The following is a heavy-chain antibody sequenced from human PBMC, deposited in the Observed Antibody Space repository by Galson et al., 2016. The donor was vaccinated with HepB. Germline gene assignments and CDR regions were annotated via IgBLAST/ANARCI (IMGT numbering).Heavy chain of an antibody. V-gene: IGHV1-69*13. CDR1: GDTFSNYV. CDR3: ARGRGGYTGYSYFDS. J-gene: IGHJ4*02. CDR2: IIPIFSTP. D-gene: IGHD3-10*01. Sequence: SVKVSCKDSGDTFSNYVFSWVRQAPGQGLEWMGGIIPIFSTPTYAQKFQGRVTITADGSSTTVYMELSTLGSEDTAVYYCARGRGGYTGYSYFDSWGQGTLVTVSS.